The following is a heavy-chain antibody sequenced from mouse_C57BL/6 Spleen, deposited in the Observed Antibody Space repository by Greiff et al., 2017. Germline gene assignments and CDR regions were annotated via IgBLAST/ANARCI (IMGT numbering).Heavy chain of an antibody. Sequence: QVQLQQPGAELVRPGSSVKLSCKASGYTFTSYWMDWVKQRPGQGLEWIGNIYPSDSETHYNQKFKDKATLTVDKSSSTAYMQLSSLTSEDSAVYYCAREPPYYYGSRFFDCWGQGTTLTVAS. D-gene: IGHD1-1*01. V-gene: IGHV1-61*01. J-gene: IGHJ2*01. CDR1: GYTFTSYW. CDR2: IYPSDSET. CDR3: AREPPYYYGSRFFDC.